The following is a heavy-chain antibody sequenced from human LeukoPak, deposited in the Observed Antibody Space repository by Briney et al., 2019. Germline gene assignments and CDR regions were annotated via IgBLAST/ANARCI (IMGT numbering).Heavy chain of an antibody. CDR2: INHSGST. J-gene: IGHJ4*02. CDR3: ARTSGWYKNFDY. D-gene: IGHD6-19*01. V-gene: IGHV4-34*01. Sequence: KPSETLSLTCAVYGGSFSGYYWSWIRQPPGKGLEWIGEINHSGSTNYNPSLKSRVTISVDTSKNQFSLKLSSVTAADTAAYYCARTSGWYKNFDYWGQGTLVTVSS. CDR1: GGSFSGYY.